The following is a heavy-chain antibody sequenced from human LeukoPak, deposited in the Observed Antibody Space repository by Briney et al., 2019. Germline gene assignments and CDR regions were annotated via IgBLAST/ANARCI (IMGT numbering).Heavy chain of an antibody. J-gene: IGHJ4*02. CDR2: IYYSGST. V-gene: IGHV4-39*01. CDR1: GGSISSSSYY. CDR3: ARPLKITFGGVIEYYFDY. Sequence: SETLSLTXTVSGGSISSSSYYWGWIRQPPGKGLAWIGSIYYSGSTYYNPSLKSRVTISVDTSKNQFSLKLSSVTAADTAVYYCARPLKITFGGVIEYYFDYWGQGTLVTVSS. D-gene: IGHD3-16*02.